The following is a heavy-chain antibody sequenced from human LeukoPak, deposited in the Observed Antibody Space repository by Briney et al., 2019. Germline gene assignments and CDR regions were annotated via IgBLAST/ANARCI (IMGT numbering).Heavy chain of an antibody. CDR1: GYTFTSYD. CDR3: ARGLRGYDILTGYNEPYYFDY. D-gene: IGHD3-9*01. J-gene: IGHJ4*02. V-gene: IGHV1-8*01. Sequence: ASVKVSCKASGYTFTSYDINWVRQATGQGLEWMGWMNPNSGNTGYAQKFQGRVTMTRNTSISTAYMELSSLRSEDTAVYYCARGLRGYDILTGYNEPYYFDYWGQGTPVTVSS. CDR2: MNPNSGNT.